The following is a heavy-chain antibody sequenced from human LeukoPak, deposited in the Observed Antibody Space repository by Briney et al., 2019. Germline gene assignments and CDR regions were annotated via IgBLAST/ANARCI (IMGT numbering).Heavy chain of an antibody. CDR3: ARIMITVTTSDY. CDR2: ISSSGTTV. D-gene: IGHD4-17*01. J-gene: IGHJ4*02. V-gene: IGHV3-48*03. CDR1: GFTFSSYE. Sequence: GGSLRLSCAASGFTFSSYEMNWVRQAPGKGLEWLSYISSSGTTVKYADSVKGRFTISRDNAKNSLYLQVNSLRAEDTAVYYCARIMITVTTSDYWGQGTLVTVSS.